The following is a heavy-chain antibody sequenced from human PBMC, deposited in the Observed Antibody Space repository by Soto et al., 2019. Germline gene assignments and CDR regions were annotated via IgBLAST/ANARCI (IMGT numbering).Heavy chain of an antibody. CDR2: INTNTGNP. J-gene: IGHJ6*02. CDR3: ARGVGDFWSGYYLDDYYYGMDV. V-gene: IGHV7-4-1*01. D-gene: IGHD3-3*01. CDR1: GYTFTSYA. Sequence: ASVKVSCKASGYTFTSYAMNWVRQAPGQGLEWMGWINTNTGNPTYAQGFTGRFVFSLDTSVSTAYLQICSLKAEDTAVYYCARGVGDFWSGYYLDDYYYGMDVWGQGTTVTVSS.